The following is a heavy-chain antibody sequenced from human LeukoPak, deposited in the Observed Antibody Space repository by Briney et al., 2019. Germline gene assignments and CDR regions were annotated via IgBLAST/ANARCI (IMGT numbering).Heavy chain of an antibody. CDR2: ISSSSSTI. D-gene: IGHD2-2*01. CDR3: ARDPLGLQDIVVVPAAIPFDP. V-gene: IGHV3-48*04. CDR1: GFTFSSYS. Sequence: QPGGSLRLSCAASGFTFSSYSMNWVRQAPGKGLEWVSYISSSSSTIYYADSVKGRFTISRDNAKNSLYLQMNSLRAEDTAVYYCARDPLGLQDIVVVPAAIPFDPWGQGTLVTVSS. J-gene: IGHJ5*02.